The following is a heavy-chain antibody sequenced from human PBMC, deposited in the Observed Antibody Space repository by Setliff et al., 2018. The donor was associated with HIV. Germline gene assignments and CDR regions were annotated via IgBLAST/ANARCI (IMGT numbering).Heavy chain of an antibody. Sequence: SETLSLTCTVSGGSISSYYWSWIRRPPGKGLEWIGYIYTSGSTNYNPSLKSRVTISVDTSKNQFSLKLSSVTAADTAVYYCARCVTYYNFWSGYWGYYYYMDVWGKGTTVTVSS. CDR3: ARCVTYYNFWSGYWGYYYYMDV. J-gene: IGHJ6*03. V-gene: IGHV4-4*08. CDR1: GGSISSYY. CDR2: IYTSGST. D-gene: IGHD3-3*01.